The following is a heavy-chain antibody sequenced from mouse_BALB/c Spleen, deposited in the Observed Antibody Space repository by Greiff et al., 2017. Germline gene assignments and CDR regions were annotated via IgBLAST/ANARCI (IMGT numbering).Heavy chain of an antibody. CDR1: GFSLTSYG. Sequence: QVQLKESGPGLVAPSQSLSITCTVSGFSLTSYGVNWVRQPPGKGLEWLGMIWGDGSTDYNSALKSRLSISKDNSKSQVFLKMNSLQTDDTARYYCARATYYGNYEKAWFAYWGQGTLVTVSA. J-gene: IGHJ3*01. CDR3: ARATYYGNYEKAWFAY. CDR2: IWGDGST. V-gene: IGHV2-6-7*01. D-gene: IGHD2-10*01.